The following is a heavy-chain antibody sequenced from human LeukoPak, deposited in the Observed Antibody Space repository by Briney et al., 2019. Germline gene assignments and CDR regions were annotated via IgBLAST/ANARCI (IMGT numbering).Heavy chain of an antibody. J-gene: IGHJ4*02. D-gene: IGHD6-19*01. Sequence: ASVMVSCKDSGYTFTGYYMHWVRQAPGQGLEWMGWINPNSGGTNYAQKFQGRVTMTGDTSISTAYMELSRLRSDDTAVYYCASGYRSGWYYFDYWGQGTLVTVSS. CDR1: GYTFTGYY. V-gene: IGHV1-2*02. CDR2: INPNSGGT. CDR3: ASGYRSGWYYFDY.